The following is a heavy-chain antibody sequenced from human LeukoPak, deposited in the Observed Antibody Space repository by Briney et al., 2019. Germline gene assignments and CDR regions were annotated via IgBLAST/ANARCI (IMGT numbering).Heavy chain of an antibody. Sequence: PGGSLRLSCVASGFTFSSYDMHWVRQAPGKGLEWVAIISSDGSVKYYAGSVKARFTISRDNAKNSLYLQMNSLRAEDTAVYYCATFLEMATIKYFDYWGQGALVTVSS. D-gene: IGHD5-24*01. V-gene: IGHV3-30*03. J-gene: IGHJ4*02. CDR2: ISSDGSVK. CDR3: ATFLEMATIKYFDY. CDR1: GFTFSSYD.